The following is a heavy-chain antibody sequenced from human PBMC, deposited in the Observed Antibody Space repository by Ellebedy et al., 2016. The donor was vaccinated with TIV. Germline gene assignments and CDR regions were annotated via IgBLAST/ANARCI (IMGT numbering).Heavy chain of an antibody. CDR1: GCSFTNDH. CDR2: VNQRRTT. Sequence: MPSETLSLTCLVSGCSFTNDHWSWIRQSPGKGLEWIGYVNQRRTTKYNSSLRSRVTISIDTSKNQFSLTVTSVTAADTAVYFCATMGGVAGPRSFDPWGPGTQVIVSS. J-gene: IGHJ5*02. V-gene: IGHV4-59*08. CDR3: ATMGGVAGPRSFDP. D-gene: IGHD6-19*01.